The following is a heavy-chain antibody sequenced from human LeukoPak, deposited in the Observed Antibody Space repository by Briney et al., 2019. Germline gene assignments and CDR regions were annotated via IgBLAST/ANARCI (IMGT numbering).Heavy chain of an antibody. Sequence: PGGSLRLSCAASGFTFSSYAMSWVRQAPGKGLEWVSAISGSGGSTYYADSVKGRFTISRDNSKNTLYLQMNSLRAEDTAVYYCARVIVVVVAATPYYFDYWGQGTLVTVSS. J-gene: IGHJ4*02. V-gene: IGHV3-23*01. CDR3: ARVIVVVVAATPYYFDY. CDR2: ISGSGGST. CDR1: GFTFSSYA. D-gene: IGHD2-15*01.